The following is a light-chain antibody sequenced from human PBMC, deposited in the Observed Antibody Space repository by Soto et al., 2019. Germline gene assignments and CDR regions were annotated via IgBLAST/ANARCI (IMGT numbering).Light chain of an antibody. Sequence: DIQMTQSPSTLSSSLGDRVTISCRASQSISSWLSWYQHKPGKGPKLLIYDGSSLESGDPSRFSGSGSGTEFTLTISSLQPDDFATYYCQQYNSYTTFGGGTKVDIK. CDR1: QSISSW. CDR3: QQYNSYTT. V-gene: IGKV1-5*01. CDR2: DGS. J-gene: IGKJ4*01.